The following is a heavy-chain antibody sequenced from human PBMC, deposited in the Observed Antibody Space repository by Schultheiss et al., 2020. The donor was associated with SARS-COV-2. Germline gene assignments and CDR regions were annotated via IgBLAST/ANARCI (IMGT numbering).Heavy chain of an antibody. J-gene: IGHJ6*02. CDR3: ARDPGDGYIVSYYYYGMDV. D-gene: IGHD5-24*01. V-gene: IGHV3-13*04. CDR2: IGTAGDT. Sequence: GGSLRLSCAASGFTFSSYDMHWVRQATGKGLEWVSAIGTAGDTYYQGSVKGRFTISRENAKNSLYLQMNSLRAEDTAVYYCARDPGDGYIVSYYYYGMDVWGQGTTVTVSS. CDR1: GFTFSSYD.